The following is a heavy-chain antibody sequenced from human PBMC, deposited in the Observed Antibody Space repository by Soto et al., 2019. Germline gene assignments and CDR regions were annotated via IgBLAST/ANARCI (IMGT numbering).Heavy chain of an antibody. CDR1: GGSISSGGYS. CDR2: IYHGGST. V-gene: IGHV4-30-2*01. Sequence: QLQLQESGSGLVKPSQTLSLSCAVSGGSISSGGYSWSWIRQPPGKGLEWIGHIYHGGSTHYNPSLRSRVTISVDMSKTHCSLKLSSVTAADTAVYYCARGGSRFYAMDVWGQGTTVTV. J-gene: IGHJ6*02. CDR3: ARGGSRFYAMDV.